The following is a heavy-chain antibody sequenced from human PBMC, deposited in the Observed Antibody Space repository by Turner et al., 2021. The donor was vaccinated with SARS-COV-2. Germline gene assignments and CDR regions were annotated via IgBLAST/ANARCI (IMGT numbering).Heavy chain of an antibody. D-gene: IGHD3-3*01. CDR2: FSSSITYI. V-gene: IGHV3-21*01. CDR1: GFTFSTYS. J-gene: IGHJ6*02. CDR3: ARYRRDYDFLSGAYGMGGMDV. Sequence: EVQLVESGVGLVKPGGSLRLSCSASGFTFSTYSMNWVRQAPGKGLCWSSAFSSSITYIYYEYSVKVRFTISRYNAKNSLYLQMNSLRAEDTAVYYCARYRRDYDFLSGAYGMGGMDVWGQGTTVTVSS.